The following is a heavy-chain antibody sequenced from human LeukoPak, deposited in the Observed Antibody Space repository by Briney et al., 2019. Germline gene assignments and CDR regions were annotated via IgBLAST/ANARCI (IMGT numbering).Heavy chain of an antibody. CDR3: AIGYCSGGSCYWRGNFDY. CDR1: GGTFSSYA. D-gene: IGHD2-15*01. V-gene: IGHV1-69*05. CDR2: IIPIFGTA. Sequence: SVKVSCKASGGTFSSYAISWVRQAPGQGLEWMGGIIPIFGTANYAQKFQGRVTMTTDTSTSTAYMELRSLRSDDTAVYYCAIGYCSGGSCYWRGNFDYWGQGTLVTVSS. J-gene: IGHJ4*02.